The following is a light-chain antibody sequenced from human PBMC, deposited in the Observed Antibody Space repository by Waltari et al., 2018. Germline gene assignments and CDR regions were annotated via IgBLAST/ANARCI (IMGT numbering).Light chain of an antibody. V-gene: IGLV2-11*01. CDR3: CSYVGSYTLV. Sequence: QSALTQPRSVSGSPGQSVTISCTGTSSDVGGYNYVSWYQQHPGKAPKLMIYDVSKRPAGVPDRFSGSKSGNTASLTISGLQAEDEADCYCCSYVGSYTLVFGGGTKLTVL. CDR2: DVS. J-gene: IGLJ2*01. CDR1: SSDVGGYNY.